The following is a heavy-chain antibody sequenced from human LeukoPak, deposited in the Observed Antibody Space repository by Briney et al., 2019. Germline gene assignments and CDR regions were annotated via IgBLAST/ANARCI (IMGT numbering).Heavy chain of an antibody. Sequence: GGSLRLSCAASGFTFSSYGMHWVRQAPGKGLEWVAVISYDGSNKYYADSVKGRFTISRDNSKNTLYLQMNSLRAEDTAVYYCAKGWNYYGSGSNAFDIWGQGTMVTVSS. CDR2: ISYDGSNK. D-gene: IGHD3-10*01. V-gene: IGHV3-30*18. CDR3: AKGWNYYGSGSNAFDI. J-gene: IGHJ3*02. CDR1: GFTFSSYG.